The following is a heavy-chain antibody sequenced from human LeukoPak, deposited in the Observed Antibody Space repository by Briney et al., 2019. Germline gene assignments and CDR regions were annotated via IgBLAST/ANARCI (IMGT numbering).Heavy chain of an antibody. CDR1: GFPVSSSY. CDR3: ARGFSLGD. D-gene: IGHD3-3*01. Sequence: GGSLRLSCTASGFPVSSSYMTWVRQAPGKGLQWVSLIYSGGGTFYADSVKGRFTISRHNFENTLYLQMNNLRAEDTAVYYCARGFSLGDWGQGTLVTVSS. CDR2: IYSGGGT. V-gene: IGHV3-53*04. J-gene: IGHJ4*02.